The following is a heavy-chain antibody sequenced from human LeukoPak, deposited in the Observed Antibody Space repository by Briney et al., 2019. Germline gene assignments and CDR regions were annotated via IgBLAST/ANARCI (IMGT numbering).Heavy chain of an antibody. CDR1: GFTFSSYE. J-gene: IGHJ4*02. Sequence: PGGSLRLSCAASGFTFSSYEMNWVRQAPGKGLEWVSYISSSGSTIYYADSVKGRFTISRDNAKNSLYLQMNSLRAEDTAVYYCARVEYYYDSSGYLYYFDYWGQGTLVTVSS. D-gene: IGHD3-22*01. CDR3: ARVEYYYDSSGYLYYFDY. V-gene: IGHV3-48*03. CDR2: ISSSGSTI.